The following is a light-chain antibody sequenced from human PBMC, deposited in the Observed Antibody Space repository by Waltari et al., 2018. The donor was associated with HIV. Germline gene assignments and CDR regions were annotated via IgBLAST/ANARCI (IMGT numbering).Light chain of an antibody. CDR3: HQFGSSTSYT. J-gene: IGKJ2*01. CDR2: DAS. Sequence: EIVLTQSPATLSLSPGERATLSCGASQTVSNNYLAWYQQNPGLAPRLLLYDASSRATGVPDRFSGSGSGTDYTLTIARLEPEDFAVYYCHQFGSSTSYTFGQGTKLEIK. CDR1: QTVSNNY. V-gene: IGKV3D-20*01.